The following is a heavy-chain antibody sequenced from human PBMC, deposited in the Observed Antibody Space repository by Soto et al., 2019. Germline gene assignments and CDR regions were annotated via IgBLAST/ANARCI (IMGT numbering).Heavy chain of an antibody. D-gene: IGHD6-13*01. CDR3: THVAAAGSNTDFDY. Sequence: GGSLRLSCAASGFTFSNAWMNWVRQAPGKGLEWVGRIKSKTDGGTTDYAAPVKGRFTISRDDSKNTLYLQMNSLKTEDTAVYYCTHVAAAGSNTDFDYWGQGTLVTVSS. CDR2: IKSKTDGGTT. V-gene: IGHV3-15*07. CDR1: GFTFSNAW. J-gene: IGHJ4*02.